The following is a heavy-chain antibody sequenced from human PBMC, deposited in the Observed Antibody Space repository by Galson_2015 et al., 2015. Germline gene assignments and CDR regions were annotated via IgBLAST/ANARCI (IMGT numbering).Heavy chain of an antibody. D-gene: IGHD1-26*01. CDR1: GGSISSYY. J-gene: IGHJ4*02. CDR3: ARDPGSYYFDY. V-gene: IGHV4-59*01. CDR2: IYNSGST. Sequence: LSLTCTVSGGSISSYYWSWIRQPPGKGLEWIGYIYNSGSTNYNPSLKSRVTISVDTSKNQFSLKLSSVTAADTAVYYCARDPGSYYFDYWGQGTLVTVSS.